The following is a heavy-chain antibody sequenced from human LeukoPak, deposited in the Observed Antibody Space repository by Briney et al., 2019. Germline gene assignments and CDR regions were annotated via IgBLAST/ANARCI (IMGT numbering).Heavy chain of an antibody. CDR2: ISSSGSVI. Sequence: GGSLRLSCAASGFTFSSYEMNWVRQAPGKGLDWVSHISSSGSVIYYADSVRGRFTISRDNAKNSLYLQMNSLRPEDTAVYYCARVGHLDVWGKGTTVTVSS. J-gene: IGHJ6*04. CDR3: ARVGHLDV. V-gene: IGHV3-48*03. CDR1: GFTFSSYE.